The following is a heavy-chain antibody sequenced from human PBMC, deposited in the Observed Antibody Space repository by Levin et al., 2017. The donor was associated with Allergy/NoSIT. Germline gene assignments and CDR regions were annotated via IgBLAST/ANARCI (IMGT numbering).Heavy chain of an antibody. J-gene: IGHJ5*02. CDR2: IDWENDK. CDR3: ARSLYVSRGYQAFDP. CDR1: GFSLSSSGMC. Sequence: QTLSLTCALSGFSLSSSGMCVNWVRQRPGKALEWLALIDWENDKYYSPALRTRLTISKDTSKNQVVLTLTNMDPVDTATYYCARSLYVSRGYQAFDPWGQGTLVTVSS. V-gene: IGHV2-70*20. D-gene: IGHD3-10*01.